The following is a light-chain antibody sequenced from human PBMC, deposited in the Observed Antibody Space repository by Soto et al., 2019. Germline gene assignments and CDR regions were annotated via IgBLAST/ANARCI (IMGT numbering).Light chain of an antibody. Sequence: EIVMIQSPLSLPVTPGEPASISCRSSQSLLHSNGYNFLNWYLQKPGQSPQLLIFLGSNRASGVPDRFSGSGSGTDFTLKISRVEAEDVGVYYCMQALQTWTFGQGTKVEIK. CDR2: LGS. CDR3: MQALQTWT. CDR1: QSLLHSNGYNF. V-gene: IGKV2-28*01. J-gene: IGKJ1*01.